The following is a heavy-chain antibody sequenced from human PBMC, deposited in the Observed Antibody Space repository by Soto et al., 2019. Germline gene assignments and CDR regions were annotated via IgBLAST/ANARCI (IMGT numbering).Heavy chain of an antibody. D-gene: IGHD3-9*01. CDR3: ARGGDILTGYSFSAKYYFDY. Sequence: SETLSLTCTVSGGSISSYYWSWIRQPPGKGLEWIGYIYYSGSTNYNPSLKSRVTISVDTSKNQFSLMLSSVTAADTTVYYCARGGDILTGYSFSAKYYFDYWGQGTLVTVSS. CDR2: IYYSGST. J-gene: IGHJ4*02. CDR1: GGSISSYY. V-gene: IGHV4-59*08.